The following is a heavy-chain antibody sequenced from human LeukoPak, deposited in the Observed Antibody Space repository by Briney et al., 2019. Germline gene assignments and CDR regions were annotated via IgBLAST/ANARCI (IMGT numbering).Heavy chain of an antibody. D-gene: IGHD6-19*01. V-gene: IGHV3-23*01. CDR1: GFTFSSYA. Sequence: PGGSLRLSCGASGFTFSSYAMSWVRQAPGKGLEWVTAISGGGGTTYYADSVKGQFTISRDNSKNMLYLQMNSLRAEDTAVYYCAKESRTIAVAGADYWGQGTLVTVSS. CDR2: ISGGGGTT. CDR3: AKESRTIAVAGADY. J-gene: IGHJ4*02.